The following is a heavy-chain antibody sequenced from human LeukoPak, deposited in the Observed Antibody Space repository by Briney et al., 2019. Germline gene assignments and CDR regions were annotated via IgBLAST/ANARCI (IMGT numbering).Heavy chain of an antibody. CDR3: ARPGPYYYDSSGYYFDY. V-gene: IGHV5-51*01. J-gene: IGHJ4*02. CDR2: IYPGDSDT. D-gene: IGHD3-22*01. Sequence: GESLKISCKGSGYSFTSYWIGWVRQMPGKGLEWMGIIYPGDSDTRYSPSFQGQVTISADKSISTAYLQWSSLKASDTAMYICARPGPYYYDSSGYYFDYWGQRTLVTVSS. CDR1: GYSFTSYW.